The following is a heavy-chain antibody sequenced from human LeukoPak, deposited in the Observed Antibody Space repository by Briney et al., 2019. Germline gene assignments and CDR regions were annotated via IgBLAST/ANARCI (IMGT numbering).Heavy chain of an antibody. CDR3: ARTTSMTASGYDY. CDR1: GYTFTNYH. V-gene: IGHV1-8*03. Sequence: ASVKVSCKASGYTFTNYHINWVRQASGQGLEWMTWINPDTGDKGYARKFQDRVTITKAASISTAYMELSSLSSEDTAVYFCARTTSMTASGYDYWGQGTLVTVSS. D-gene: IGHD2-21*02. CDR2: INPDTGDK. J-gene: IGHJ4*02.